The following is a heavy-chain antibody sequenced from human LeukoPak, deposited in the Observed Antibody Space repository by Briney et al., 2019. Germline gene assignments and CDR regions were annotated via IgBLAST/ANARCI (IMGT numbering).Heavy chain of an antibody. Sequence: GGSLRLSCVASGFTFSSYAMSWVRQAPARGLKWVASLRGDGSTFYADSVKGRFTLSRDESRNTVYLQLTYLRVEDTAVYYCAKASWVPSADAVLWGQGTPVTVSS. CDR2: LRGDGST. CDR1: GFTFSSYA. CDR3: AKASWVPSADAVL. V-gene: IGHV3-23*01. J-gene: IGHJ4*02. D-gene: IGHD3-16*01.